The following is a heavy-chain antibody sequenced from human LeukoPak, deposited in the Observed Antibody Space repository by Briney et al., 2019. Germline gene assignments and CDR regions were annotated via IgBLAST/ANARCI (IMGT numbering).Heavy chain of an antibody. Sequence: PSETLSLTCTVSGGTISNFYWSWIRQPPGKGLEWIGYIYYSGSTNYNPSLKSRVTISVDTSKNQFSLKVSSVTASDTAVYYCARLNYYSSDVWGKGTTVTVSS. J-gene: IGHJ6*04. CDR1: GGTISNFY. D-gene: IGHD3-10*01. V-gene: IGHV4-59*01. CDR3: ARLNYYSSDV. CDR2: IYYSGST.